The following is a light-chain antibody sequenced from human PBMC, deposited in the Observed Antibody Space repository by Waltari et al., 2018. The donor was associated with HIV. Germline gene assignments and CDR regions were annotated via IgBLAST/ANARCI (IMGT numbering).Light chain of an antibody. Sequence: DIVLTQSPGTLSLSPGESATLSCRASESVNSDFLAWYQQRPGQAPRVLVYGASTRALGIPDRFSGSGSGTDFTLTISSLEPEDFAVYYCQQYGISPRIFGQGTKVE. CDR2: GAS. CDR1: ESVNSDF. J-gene: IGKJ1*01. V-gene: IGKV3-20*01. CDR3: QQYGISPRI.